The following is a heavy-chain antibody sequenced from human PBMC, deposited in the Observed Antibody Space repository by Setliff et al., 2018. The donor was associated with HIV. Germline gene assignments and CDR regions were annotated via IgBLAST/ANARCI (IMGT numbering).Heavy chain of an antibody. CDR2: ITPIFGTT. V-gene: IGHV1-69*13. J-gene: IGHJ4*02. CDR3: ARDIIGNYGWNY. Sequence: SVKVSCKASGGTFSRNPISWVRQAPGQGLEWMGGITPIFGTTKYAQKFQGRVTITADESRTTAYLDLNSLRSEDTAVYYCARDIIGNYGWNYWGQGTLVTVSS. CDR1: GGTFSRNP. D-gene: IGHD3-16*01.